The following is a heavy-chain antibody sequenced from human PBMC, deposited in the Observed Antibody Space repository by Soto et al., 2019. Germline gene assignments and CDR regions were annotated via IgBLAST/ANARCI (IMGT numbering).Heavy chain of an antibody. CDR3: ARERYQLLPYGMDV. V-gene: IGHV3-33*01. CDR1: GFTFSSYG. D-gene: IGHD2-2*01. Sequence: PGGSLRLSCAASGFTFSSYGMHWVRQAPGKGLEWVAVIWYDGSNKYYADSVKGRFTISRDNSKNTLYLQMNSLRAEDTAVYYCARERYQLLPYGMDVWGQGTTVTVSS. J-gene: IGHJ6*02. CDR2: IWYDGSNK.